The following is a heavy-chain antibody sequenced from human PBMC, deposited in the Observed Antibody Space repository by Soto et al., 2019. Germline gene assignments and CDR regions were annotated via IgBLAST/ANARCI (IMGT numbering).Heavy chain of an antibody. V-gene: IGHV1-46*01. Sequence: ASVKVSCKASGYTLTSHYIHWVRQAPGQGLEWMGIINPGGVSKTYAQEFRGRITMTRDTSTSTVYMELSCLRSQDTAVYYCARAPSWHGLDVWGQGTTVTVSS. CDR3: ARAPSWHGLDV. CDR2: INPGGVSK. CDR1: GYTLTSHY. J-gene: IGHJ6*02.